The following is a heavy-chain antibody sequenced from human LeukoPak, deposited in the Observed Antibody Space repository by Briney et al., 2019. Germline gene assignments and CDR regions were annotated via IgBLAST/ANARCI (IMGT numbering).Heavy chain of an antibody. D-gene: IGHD3-9*01. Sequence: GGTLRLSCAASGFTFSSYGMSWVRQAPGKGLEWVSAISGSGGSTYYADSVKGRFTISRDNSKNTLYLQMNSLRAEDTAVYYCPKGSSFLTGFYNLGYFDYWGQGTLVTVSS. V-gene: IGHV3-23*01. CDR1: GFTFSSYG. CDR2: ISGSGGST. J-gene: IGHJ4*02. CDR3: PKGSSFLTGFYNLGYFDY.